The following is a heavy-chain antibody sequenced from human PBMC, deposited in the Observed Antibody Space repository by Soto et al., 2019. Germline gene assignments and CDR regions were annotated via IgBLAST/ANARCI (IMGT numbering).Heavy chain of an antibody. CDR1: GFTFSSYG. D-gene: IGHD3-16*02. CDR3: AKDLYYDYVWGSYLGGLSYGMDV. CDR2: ISYDGSNK. Sequence: GWSLRLSCAASGFTFSSYGMHWVRQAPGKGLEWVAVISYDGSNKYYADSVKGRFTISRDNSKNTLYLQMNSLRAEDTAVYYCAKDLYYDYVWGSYLGGLSYGMDVWCQGTTVNLSS. V-gene: IGHV3-30*18. J-gene: IGHJ6*02.